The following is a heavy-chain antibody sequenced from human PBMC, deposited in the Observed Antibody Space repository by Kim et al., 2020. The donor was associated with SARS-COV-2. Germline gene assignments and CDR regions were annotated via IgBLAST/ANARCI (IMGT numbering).Heavy chain of an antibody. CDR2: ITCSGGST. J-gene: IGHJ5*02. CDR1: GFTFSIYS. V-gene: IGHV3-23*01. D-gene: IGHD3-3*01. Sequence: GGSLRLSCAASGFTFSIYSMSWVRQAPGKGLEWVSAITCSGGSTYYADSVKCRFTIYRDNSKITRYLQMNSLRAEDTAVSYCGNGRKHYVFWSRAHCIDP. CDR3: GNGRKHYVFWSRAHCIDP.